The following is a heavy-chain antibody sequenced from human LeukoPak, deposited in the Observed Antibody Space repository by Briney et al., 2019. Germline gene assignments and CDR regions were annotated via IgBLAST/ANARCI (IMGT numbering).Heavy chain of an antibody. J-gene: IGHJ5*02. V-gene: IGHV3-74*01. D-gene: IGHD2-2*02. CDR1: GFTFGSYW. Sequence: GGSLRLSCAASGFTFGSYWMQWVRQTPEKGLVWVAHINNDGSNTIYADSVKGRFTTSRDNAKNSLYLQMNSLRAEDTAVYYCARGAIIVVPAAIINRAPPTFDPWGQGTLVTVSS. CDR3: ARGAIIVVPAAIINRAPPTFDP. CDR2: INNDGSNT.